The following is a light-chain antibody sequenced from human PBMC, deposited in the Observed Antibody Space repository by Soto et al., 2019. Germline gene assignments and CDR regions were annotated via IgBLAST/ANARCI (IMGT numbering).Light chain of an antibody. J-gene: IGLJ2*01. CDR1: DSDVGGYNY. CDR2: DVT. CDR3: SSYATSAVGV. V-gene: IGLV2-14*03. Sequence: QSALTQPASVSGSPGQSITISCTGTDSDVGGYNYVSWYQHHPGNAPKVMIYDVTYRPSGVSNRFSGSKSGNTASLTISGLQAEDEADYYCSSYATSAVGVFGGGTTLTVL.